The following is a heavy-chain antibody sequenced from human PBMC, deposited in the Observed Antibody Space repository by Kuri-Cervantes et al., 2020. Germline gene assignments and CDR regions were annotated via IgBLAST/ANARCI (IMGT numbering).Heavy chain of an antibody. CDR1: GYTFTSYG. V-gene: IGHV1-18*01. Sequence: ASVKVSCKASGYTFTSYGISWVRQAPGQGLEWMGWISAYNGDTNYAQKLQGRVTMTTDTSTSTAYMELSSLRSEDTAVYYCARVLRYYDSSGYYDYWGQGTLVTVSS. D-gene: IGHD3-22*01. J-gene: IGHJ4*02. CDR3: ARVLRYYDSSGYYDY. CDR2: ISAYNGDT.